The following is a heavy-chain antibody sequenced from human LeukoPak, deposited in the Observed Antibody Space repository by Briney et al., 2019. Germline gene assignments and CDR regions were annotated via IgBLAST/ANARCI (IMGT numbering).Heavy chain of an antibody. V-gene: IGHV3-72*01. Sequence: QPGGSLRLSCAASGFTFSDHYMDWLRQAPGKGLEWVGRTRNKANSYTTEYAASVKGRFTVSRDASKNSLHLQMNSLKTEDTAVYYCARASGNSTIRYCFDNWGQGTLVTVSS. CDR3: ARASGNSTIRYCFDN. CDR1: GFTFSDHY. CDR2: TRNKANSYTT. J-gene: IGHJ4*02. D-gene: IGHD3-3*01.